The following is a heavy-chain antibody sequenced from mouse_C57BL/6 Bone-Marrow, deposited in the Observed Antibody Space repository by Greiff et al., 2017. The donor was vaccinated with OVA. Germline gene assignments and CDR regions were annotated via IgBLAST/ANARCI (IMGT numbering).Heavy chain of an antibody. V-gene: IGHV1-82*01. Sequence: VQLQQSGPELVQPGASVKISCKASGYAFRSSWMNWVKQRPGKGLEWIGRIYPGDGDTNYNGKFKGKATLTADKSSSTAYMQLSSLTSEDSAVYFCAGDYHGNYPYAIGCWAQGAPATVSS. CDR2: IYPGDGDT. D-gene: IGHD2-1*01. CDR1: GYAFRSSW. CDR3: AGDYHGNYPYAIGC. J-gene: IGHJ4*01.